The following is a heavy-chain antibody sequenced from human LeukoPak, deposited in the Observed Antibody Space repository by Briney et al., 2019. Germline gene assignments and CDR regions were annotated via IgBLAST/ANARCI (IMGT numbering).Heavy chain of an antibody. CDR1: GFTFSSYW. V-gene: IGHV3-7*01. J-gene: IGHJ4*02. D-gene: IGHD2-21*02. CDR3: ARDRYCGGDCYSDY. Sequence: GGSLRLSCAASGFTFSSYWMSWVRQAPGKGLEWVANIKQDGSEKYYVDSVKGRFTISRDNAKNSLYLQMNSLRAEGTAVYYCARDRYCGGDCYSDYWGQGTLVTVSS. CDR2: IKQDGSEK.